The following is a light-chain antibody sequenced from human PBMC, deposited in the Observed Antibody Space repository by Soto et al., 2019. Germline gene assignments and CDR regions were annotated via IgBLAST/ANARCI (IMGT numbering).Light chain of an antibody. CDR3: AAWDDSLNGYV. CDR1: GSNIGSNT. CDR2: GNN. V-gene: IGLV1-44*01. J-gene: IGLJ1*01. Sequence: QPVLTQPPSVSGTPGQRVTISCSGGGSNIGSNTVNWFQHLPGTAPKLLIYGNNQRPSGVPDRFSGSKPGTSASLAISGLQSADEADYYCAAWDDSLNGYVFGTGTKLTVL.